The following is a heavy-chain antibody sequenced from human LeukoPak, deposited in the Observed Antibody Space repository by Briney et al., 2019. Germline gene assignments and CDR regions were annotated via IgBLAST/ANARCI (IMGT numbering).Heavy chain of an antibody. V-gene: IGHV1-69*06. J-gene: IGHJ5*02. Sequence: SVKVSCKASGGTFSSYAISWVRQAPGQGLEWMGGIISIFGTANYAQKFQGRVTITADKSTSTAYMELSSLRSEDTAVYYCARDLSSGYYYHLWGQGTLVTVSS. CDR3: ARDLSSGYYYHL. CDR2: IISIFGTA. CDR1: GGTFSSYA. D-gene: IGHD3-22*01.